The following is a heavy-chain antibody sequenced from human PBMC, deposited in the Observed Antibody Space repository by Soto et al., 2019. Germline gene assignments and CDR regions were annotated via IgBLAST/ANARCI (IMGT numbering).Heavy chain of an antibody. D-gene: IGHD6-13*01. V-gene: IGHV3-48*02. CDR3: ARPRPKRGAGDV. CDR1: GFTFSPYG. J-gene: IGHJ3*01. Sequence: EVQLVESGGGLVHPGESLGLSCTASGFTFSPYGMNWVRQAPGKGLEWISYISGSETIYYADSVKGRFTISRDSAKNSLFLQMNSLRDEDTAVYYCARPRPKRGAGDVWGQGTMVIVSS. CDR2: ISGSETI.